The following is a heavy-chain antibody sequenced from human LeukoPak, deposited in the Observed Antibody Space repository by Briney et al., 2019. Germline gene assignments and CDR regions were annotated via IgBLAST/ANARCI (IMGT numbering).Heavy chain of an antibody. V-gene: IGHV3-53*01. Sequence: GGSLRLSCAASGFTVSSNYMSWVRQAPGKGLEWVSVIYSGGSTYYANSVKGRFTISRDNSKNTLYLQMNSLRAEDTAVYYCARAVDTAMVLPSFDYWGQGTLVTVSS. CDR1: GFTVSSNY. D-gene: IGHD5-18*01. J-gene: IGHJ4*02. CDR2: IYSGGST. CDR3: ARAVDTAMVLPSFDY.